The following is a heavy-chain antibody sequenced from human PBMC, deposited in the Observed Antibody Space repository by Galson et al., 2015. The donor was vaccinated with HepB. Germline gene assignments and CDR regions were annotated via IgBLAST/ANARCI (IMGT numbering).Heavy chain of an antibody. CDR1: GFSFEDHW. CDR3: ATRNLFDY. V-gene: IGHV3-7*03. Sequence: SLRLSCAVSGFSFEDHWMSWVRQAPGKGLEWVANIKYDGSEKFYLDSVKGRFTISRDNGKHSLYLQMNSLRAEDTAVYYCATRNLFDYWGQGTLVTVSS. CDR2: IKYDGSEK. J-gene: IGHJ4*02.